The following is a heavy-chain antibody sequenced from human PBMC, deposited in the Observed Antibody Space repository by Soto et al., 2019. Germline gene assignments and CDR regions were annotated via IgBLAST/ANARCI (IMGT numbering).Heavy chain of an antibody. J-gene: IGHJ5*02. CDR2: IIPMFGTP. CDR1: GGPFSSYA. V-gene: IGHV1-69*01. Sequence: QVQLVQSGPEVQKPGSSVKVSCKTSGGPFSSYAINWVRQAPGQGLEWMGGIIPMFGTPNYAPKFLGRLTITAAESTNTAFMELSSLTSEDTAVYFCAEGGGGYDTWGQGTLVTVSS. CDR3: AEGGGGYDT. D-gene: IGHD3-3*01.